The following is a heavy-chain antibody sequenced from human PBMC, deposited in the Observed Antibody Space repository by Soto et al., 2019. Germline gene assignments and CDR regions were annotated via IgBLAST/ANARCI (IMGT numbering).Heavy chain of an antibody. Sequence: EVQLLESGGGLVQPGGSLRLSCAASGFIFSNYGMSWVRQAPGKGLEWVSTFTKSGTTYYTDSVTGRITISGDNSKSTLYLQINSLRAEGTAIYYCTKRDNSGQYYFDKWGQGTLVTVSS. CDR2: FTKSGTT. CDR1: GFIFSNYG. D-gene: IGHD6-19*01. CDR3: TKRDNSGQYYFDK. J-gene: IGHJ4*02. V-gene: IGHV3-23*01.